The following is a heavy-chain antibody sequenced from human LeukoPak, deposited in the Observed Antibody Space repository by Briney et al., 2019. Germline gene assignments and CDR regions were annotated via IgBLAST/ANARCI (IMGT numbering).Heavy chain of an antibody. D-gene: IGHD4-23*01. CDR2: ISGSAGSA. CDR3: AKAFGNSDDYYYYMDV. Sequence: GGSLTLSCAASGLTFSSYAMRWVRQAPGKGLQWVSTISGSAGSAYYADSVRGRFTIYRDNSKNTLSLQMNSLRAEDTAIYYCAKAFGNSDDYYYYMDVWGKGTTVSVSS. J-gene: IGHJ6*03. V-gene: IGHV3-23*01. CDR1: GLTFSSYA.